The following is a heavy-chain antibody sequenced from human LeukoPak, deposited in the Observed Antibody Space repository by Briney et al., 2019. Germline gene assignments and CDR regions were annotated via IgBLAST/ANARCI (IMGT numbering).Heavy chain of an antibody. CDR3: ARGTVFGVVISRYYYYMDV. CDR1: GGTFSSYA. D-gene: IGHD3-3*01. CDR2: IIPIFGTA. J-gene: IGHJ6*03. V-gene: IGHV1-69*13. Sequence: ASVKVSCKASGGTFSSYAISWGRQTPGQGLEWMGGIIPIFGTANYAQKFQGRVTITADESTSTAYMELSSLRSEDTAVYYCARGTVFGVVISRYYYYMDVWGKGTTVTVSS.